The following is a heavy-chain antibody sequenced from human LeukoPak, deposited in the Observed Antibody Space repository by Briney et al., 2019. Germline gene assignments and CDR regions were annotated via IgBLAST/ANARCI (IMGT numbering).Heavy chain of an antibody. V-gene: IGHV3-33*01. Sequence: GGSLRLSCTASGFTFSSYCMNWVRQAPGKGLEWATVIWYDGTNKDYAESVKGRFTISRTHDMKTLYLQVNSLRVEDTAVYYCARASNNYDISTFSALEYWGPGTLVTVSS. CDR1: GFTFSSYC. D-gene: IGHD3-22*01. CDR2: IWYDGTNK. J-gene: IGHJ4*02. CDR3: ARASNNYDISTFSALEY.